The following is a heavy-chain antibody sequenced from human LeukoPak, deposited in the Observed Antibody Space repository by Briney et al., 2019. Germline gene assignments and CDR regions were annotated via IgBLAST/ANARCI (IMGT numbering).Heavy chain of an antibody. CDR3: ARTWYYYDSSGYYPDY. D-gene: IGHD3-22*01. Sequence: ASVKVSCKASGYTFSSYDVNWVRQATGQGLEWMGWMNPNSGNTGYAQKFQGRVTMTRNTSISTAYMELSSLRSEDTAVYYCARTWYYYDSSGYYPDYWGQGTLVTVSS. J-gene: IGHJ4*02. CDR1: GYTFSSYD. CDR2: MNPNSGNT. V-gene: IGHV1-8*01.